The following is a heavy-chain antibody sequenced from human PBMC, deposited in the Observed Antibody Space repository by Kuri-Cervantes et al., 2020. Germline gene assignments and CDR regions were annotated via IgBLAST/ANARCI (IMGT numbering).Heavy chain of an antibody. V-gene: IGHV3-9*01. Sequence: GGSLRLSCAASGFTLADYAMHWVRQAPGKGLEWVSGISWNSGSIGYADSVKGRFTISRDNAKNSLYLQMNSLRAEDTALYYCAKGGDPYCTNGVCYRLNYFDYWGQGTLVTVSS. CDR2: ISWNSGSI. D-gene: IGHD2-8*01. CDR1: GFTLADYA. J-gene: IGHJ4*02. CDR3: AKGGDPYCTNGVCYRLNYFDY.